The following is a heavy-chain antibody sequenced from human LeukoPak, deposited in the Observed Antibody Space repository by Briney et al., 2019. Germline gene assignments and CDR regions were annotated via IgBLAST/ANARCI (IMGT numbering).Heavy chain of an antibody. CDR2: IYYSGST. J-gene: IGHJ3*02. CDR1: GGSISSYY. D-gene: IGHD1-26*01. V-gene: IGHV4-59*01. Sequence: SETLSLTCTVSGGSISSYYWSWIRQPPGKGLEWIGYIYYSGSTNYNPSLKSRVTISVDTSKNQFSLKLSSVTAADTAVYYCARERIVGATTRGSAFDIWGQGTMVTVSP. CDR3: ARERIVGATTRGSAFDI.